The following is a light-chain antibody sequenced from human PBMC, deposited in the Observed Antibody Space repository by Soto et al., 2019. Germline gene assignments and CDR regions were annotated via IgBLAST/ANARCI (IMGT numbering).Light chain of an antibody. CDR2: GAP. Sequence: EIVMTQSPATLSVSPGERATLSCRASQSVSSNLAWYQQKPGQAPRLLIYGAPTRATGIPARFSGSGSGTEFTLTISSLQSEDFAVYYCQQYNNWPPCTFGQGTKVDIK. CDR1: QSVSSN. J-gene: IGKJ1*01. CDR3: QQYNNWPPCT. V-gene: IGKV3-15*01.